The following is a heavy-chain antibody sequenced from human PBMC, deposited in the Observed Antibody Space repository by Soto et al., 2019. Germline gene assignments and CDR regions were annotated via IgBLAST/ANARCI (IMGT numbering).Heavy chain of an antibody. V-gene: IGHV2-5*08. CDR1: VLSLTTRGMT. CDR2: ST. D-gene: IGHD6-13*01. Sequence: GSGPPLVHPTQTLTLPFTVSVLSLTTRGMTLGWIRQPPGKAPEWLALSTQYSPSLQSRLTFTEDTSKNQVVLTMTNMDPVDTATYYCTLRQDTSRGPIYWGQGIMVTRLL. CDR3: TLRQDTSRGPIY. J-gene: IGHJ4*02.